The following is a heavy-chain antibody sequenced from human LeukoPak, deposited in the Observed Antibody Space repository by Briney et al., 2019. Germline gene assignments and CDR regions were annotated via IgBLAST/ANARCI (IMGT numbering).Heavy chain of an antibody. V-gene: IGHV4-59*01. Sequence: SETLSLTCTVSGDSMSTYYWSWIRQPPGKGLEWIGYIYYSGVTNYSPSLKSRVTISVDTSRNHFTLKPSSVTAADTALYYCARDRSWGYFDYWGQGTLVTVSS. CDR2: IYYSGVT. D-gene: IGHD3-16*01. J-gene: IGHJ4*02. CDR3: ARDRSWGYFDY. CDR1: GDSMSTYY.